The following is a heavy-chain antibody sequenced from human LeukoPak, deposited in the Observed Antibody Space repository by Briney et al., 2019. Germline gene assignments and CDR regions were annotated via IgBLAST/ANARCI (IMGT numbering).Heavy chain of an antibody. Sequence: GGSLRLSCAASGFTFSDYSMNWIRQAPGKGLEWVSYISRSGTTMYYTDSVKGRFTISRDNAKNSLYLQMNSLRAEDTAVYYCAKPARSSWPNYFDYWGQGTLVTVSS. CDR1: GFTFSDYS. CDR3: AKPARSSWPNYFDY. D-gene: IGHD6-13*01. V-gene: IGHV3-11*01. CDR2: ISRSGTTM. J-gene: IGHJ4*02.